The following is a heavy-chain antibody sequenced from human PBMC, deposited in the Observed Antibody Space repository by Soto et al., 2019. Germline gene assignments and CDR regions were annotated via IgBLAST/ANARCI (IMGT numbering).Heavy chain of an antibody. CDR1: GGSFSCYY. D-gene: IGHD3-10*01. V-gene: IGHV4-34*01. CDR2: INHSGST. Sequence: SETLSLTCAVYGGSFSCYYWIWIRQPPGKGLEWIGEINHSGSTNYNPSLKSRVTISVDTSKNQFSLKLSSVTAADTAVYYCARLRGYGSGSYYKHYYYGMDVWGQGTTVTVSS. CDR3: ARLRGYGSGSYYKHYYYGMDV. J-gene: IGHJ6*02.